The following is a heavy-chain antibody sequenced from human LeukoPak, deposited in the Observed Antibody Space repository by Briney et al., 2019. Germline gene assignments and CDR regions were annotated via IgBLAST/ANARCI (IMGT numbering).Heavy chain of an antibody. V-gene: IGHV3-21*01. CDR1: GFTFSSYS. J-gene: IGHJ5*02. CDR2: ISSSSSYI. D-gene: IGHD6-19*01. CDR3: ARDYNLYSSGWYFWFDP. Sequence: GGSLRLSCAASGFTFSSYSMNWVRQAPGKGLEWVSSISSSSSYIYYADSVKGRFTISRDNAKNSLYLQMNSLRAEDTAVYYCARDYNLYSSGWYFWFDPWGQGTLVTVSS.